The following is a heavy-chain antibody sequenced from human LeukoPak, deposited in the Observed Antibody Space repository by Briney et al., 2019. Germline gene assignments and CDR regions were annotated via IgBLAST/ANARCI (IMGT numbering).Heavy chain of an antibody. Sequence: PGGSLRLSCAASGFSFSIYGMQWVRQAPGKGLEWVAFIQYDGSNKIYADSVKGRLSISRDNSKNTLYLQMSSLRTDDTAVYYCAKRNDVLTGYPRGAFDIWGQGTMVTVSS. CDR3: AKRNDVLTGYPRGAFDI. J-gene: IGHJ3*02. CDR2: IQYDGSNK. V-gene: IGHV3-30*02. D-gene: IGHD3-9*01. CDR1: GFSFSIYG.